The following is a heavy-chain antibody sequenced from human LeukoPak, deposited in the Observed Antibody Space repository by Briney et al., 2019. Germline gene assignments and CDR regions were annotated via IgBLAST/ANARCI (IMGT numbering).Heavy chain of an antibody. CDR3: ARARGRYYFDY. Sequence: PGGSLRLSCAAAGFTFSSYSMNSVRQAPGKGLEWVSSISSSSSYIYYADSVKGRFTISRDNAKNSLYLQMNSLRAEDTAVYYCARARGRYYFDYWGQGTLVTVSS. D-gene: IGHD1-26*01. CDR2: ISSSSSYI. V-gene: IGHV3-21*01. J-gene: IGHJ4*02. CDR1: GFTFSSYS.